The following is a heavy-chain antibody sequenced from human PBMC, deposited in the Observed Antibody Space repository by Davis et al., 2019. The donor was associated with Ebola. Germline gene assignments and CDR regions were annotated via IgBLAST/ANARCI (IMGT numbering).Heavy chain of an antibody. Sequence: HSQTLSLTCAISGDSVSSAAWNWIRQSPSRGLEWLGRTYYASKWFNDYAASVKSRITINPDTSKNQFSLQLNSVTPEDTAVYYCAKGWLRSGIADWGQGTLVTVSS. D-gene: IGHD5-12*01. J-gene: IGHJ4*02. V-gene: IGHV6-1*01. CDR2: TYYASKWFN. CDR3: AKGWLRSGIAD. CDR1: GDSVSSAA.